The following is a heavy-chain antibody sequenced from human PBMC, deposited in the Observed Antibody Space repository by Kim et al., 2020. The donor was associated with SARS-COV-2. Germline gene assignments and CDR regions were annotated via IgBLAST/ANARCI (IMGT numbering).Heavy chain of an antibody. CDR3: ARGRDHAFDI. CDR2: I. V-gene: IGHV3-48*02. Sequence: IYYADSVKGRFTISRDNAKKSLYLQMNSLRDEDTAVYYCARGRDHAFDIWGQGTMVTVSS. J-gene: IGHJ3*02.